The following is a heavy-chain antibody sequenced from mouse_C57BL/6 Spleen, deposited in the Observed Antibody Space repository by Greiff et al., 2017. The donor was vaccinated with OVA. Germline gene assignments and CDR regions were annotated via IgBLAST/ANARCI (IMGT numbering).Heavy chain of an antibody. V-gene: IGHV2-2*01. CDR3: ARTPIYYDYDWFAY. CDR1: GFSLTSYG. D-gene: IGHD2-4*01. CDR2: IWSGGST. J-gene: IGHJ3*01. Sequence: VQVVESGPGLVQPSQSLSITCTVSGFSLTSYGVHWVRQSPGKGLEWLGVIWSGGSTDYNAAFISRLSISKDNSKSQVFFKMNSLQADDTAIYYCARTPIYYDYDWFAYWGQGTLVTVSA.